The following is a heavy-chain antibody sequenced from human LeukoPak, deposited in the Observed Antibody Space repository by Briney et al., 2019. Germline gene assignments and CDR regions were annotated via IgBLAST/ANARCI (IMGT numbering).Heavy chain of an antibody. D-gene: IGHD5-12*01. CDR3: ARLDIVADWNDEEQIYFDY. V-gene: IGHV4-39*07. CDR1: GGSISSSSYY. CDR2: IYYSGST. Sequence: SETLSLTCTVSGGSISSSSYYWGWIRQPPGKGLEWIGSIYYSGSTYYNPSLKSRVTISVDTSKNQFSLKLSSVTAADTAVYYCARLDIVADWNDEEQIYFDYWGQGTLVTVSS. J-gene: IGHJ4*02.